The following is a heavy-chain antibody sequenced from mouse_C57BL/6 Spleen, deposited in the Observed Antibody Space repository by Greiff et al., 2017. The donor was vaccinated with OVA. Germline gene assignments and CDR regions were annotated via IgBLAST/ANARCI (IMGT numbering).Heavy chain of an antibody. V-gene: IGHV2-2*01. CDR1: GFSLTSYG. J-gene: IGHJ4*01. CDR2: IWSGGST. D-gene: IGHD1-1*01. Sequence: VQLQQSGPGLVQPSQSLSITCTVSGFSLTSYGVHWVRQSPGKGLEWLGVIWSGGSTDYNAALISRLSISKDNSKSQVFFKMNSLQADDTAIYYCARESGVLPSMDYWGQGTSVTVSS. CDR3: ARESGVLPSMDY.